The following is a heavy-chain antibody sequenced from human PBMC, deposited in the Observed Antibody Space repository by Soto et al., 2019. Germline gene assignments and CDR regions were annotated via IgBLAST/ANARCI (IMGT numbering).Heavy chain of an antibody. CDR2: IIPVFQTA. Sequence: QEQLVQSGAEVKKPGSSVKVSCKASGGLFSSYPISWVRQVPGQGLEWMGGIIPVFQTAYYTQRFQGRVTITAAESTNTAYMELSSLRSEDTDIYYCERGGSGYTWFNEFWGQGTLVTVSS. CDR1: GGLFSSYP. J-gene: IGHJ4*02. V-gene: IGHV1-69*01. D-gene: IGHD3-22*01. CDR3: ERGGSGYTWFNEF.